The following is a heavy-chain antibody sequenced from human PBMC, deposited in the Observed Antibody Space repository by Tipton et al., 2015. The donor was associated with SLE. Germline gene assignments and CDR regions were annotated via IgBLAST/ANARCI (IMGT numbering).Heavy chain of an antibody. CDR3: ARAMVRGEWYFDY. CDR1: GFTVSGNY. J-gene: IGHJ4*02. V-gene: IGHV3-53*01. D-gene: IGHD3-10*01. CDR2: IYSGGST. Sequence: GSLRLSCAASGFTVSGNYMSWVRQAPGKGLEWVSVIYSGGSTYYADSVKGRFTISRDNSKNTLYLQMNSLRAEDTAVYYCARAMVRGEWYFDYWGQGTLVTVSS.